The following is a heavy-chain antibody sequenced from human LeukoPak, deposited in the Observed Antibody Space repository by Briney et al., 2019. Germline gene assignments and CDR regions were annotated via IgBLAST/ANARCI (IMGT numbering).Heavy chain of an antibody. J-gene: IGHJ4*02. V-gene: IGHV3-9*01. CDR3: AKDKWDGATGFDY. D-gene: IGHD1-26*01. Sequence: GGSLRLSCAASGFTFDDYAMHWVRQAPGKGLEWVSGISWNSGSIGYADSVKGRFTISRDNAKNSLYLQMNSLSAEDTALYYCAKDKWDGATGFDYWGQGTLVTVSS. CDR2: ISWNSGSI. CDR1: GFTFDDYA.